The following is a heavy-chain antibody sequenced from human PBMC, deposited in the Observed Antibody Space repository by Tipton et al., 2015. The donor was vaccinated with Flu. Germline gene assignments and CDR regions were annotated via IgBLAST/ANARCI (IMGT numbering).Heavy chain of an antibody. CDR1: GGSISSGSYY. J-gene: IGHJ4*02. V-gene: IGHV4-61*02. Sequence: LRLSCTVSGGSISSGSYYWSWIRQPAGKGLEWIGRIYTSGSTYYNPSLKSRVTISVDTSKNQFSLKLSSVTAADTAVYYCARGPEQWLVNPHYFDYWGQGTLVTVSS. D-gene: IGHD6-19*01. CDR3: ARGPEQWLVNPHYFDY. CDR2: IYTSGST.